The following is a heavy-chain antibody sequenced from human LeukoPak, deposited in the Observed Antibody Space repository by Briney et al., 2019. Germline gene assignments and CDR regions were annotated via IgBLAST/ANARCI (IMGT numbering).Heavy chain of an antibody. CDR3: AKDLKLRGLYYFDY. CDR2: IPYDGSNK. CDR1: GFTFSSYA. D-gene: IGHD3-10*01. Sequence: GGSLRLSCAASGFTFSSYAMHWVRQAPGKGLEWVAVIPYDGSNKYYADSVKGRFTISRDNSKNTLYLQMNSLRAEDTAVYYCAKDLKLRGLYYFDYWGQGTLVTVSS. V-gene: IGHV3-30-3*01. J-gene: IGHJ4*02.